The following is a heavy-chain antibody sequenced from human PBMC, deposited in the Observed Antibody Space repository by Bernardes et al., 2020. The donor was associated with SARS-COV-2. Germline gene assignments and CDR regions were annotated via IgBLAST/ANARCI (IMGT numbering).Heavy chain of an antibody. J-gene: IGHJ6*02. CDR1: GYTFTSYG. D-gene: IGHD2-2*01. Sequence: ASVKVSCKASGYTFTSYGISWVRQAPGQGLEWMGWISAYNGNTNYAQKLQGRVTMTTDTSTSTAYMELRSLRSDDTAVYYCARDERIVVVPAASLIYYYYVMAFCGQGTTVTVSS. V-gene: IGHV1-18*04. CDR3: ARDERIVVVPAASLIYYYYVMAF. CDR2: ISAYNGNT.